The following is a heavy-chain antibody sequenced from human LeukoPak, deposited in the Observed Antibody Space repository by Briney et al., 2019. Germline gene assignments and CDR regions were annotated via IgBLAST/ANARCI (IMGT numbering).Heavy chain of an antibody. CDR1: GYTFTSYG. V-gene: IGHV1-18*01. CDR2: ISAYNGNT. D-gene: IGHD3-22*01. CDR3: ARVTAGDSSGYYYRPLEYFQR. Sequence: GASVKVSCKASGYTFTSYGISWVRQAPGQGLEWMGWISAYNGNTNNAQKLQGRVTMTTDTSTSTAYMEMRSLRSDDTAVYYCARVTAGDSSGYYYRPLEYFQRWGQGTLVTVSS. J-gene: IGHJ1*01.